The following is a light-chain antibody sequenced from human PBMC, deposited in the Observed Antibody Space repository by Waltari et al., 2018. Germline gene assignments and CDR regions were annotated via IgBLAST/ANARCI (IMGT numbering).Light chain of an antibody. J-gene: IGKJ1*01. CDR3: QQYYSTPRT. CDR1: QSVLYNSNNKNY. Sequence: DIVMTQSPDSLEVSLGERATNHCKSSQSVLYNSNNKNYLAWYQQKPGQPPKLLIYWASTRESGVPDRFSGSGSGTDFTLTISSLQAEDVAVYCCQQYYSTPRTFGQGTKVEIK. CDR2: WAS. V-gene: IGKV4-1*01.